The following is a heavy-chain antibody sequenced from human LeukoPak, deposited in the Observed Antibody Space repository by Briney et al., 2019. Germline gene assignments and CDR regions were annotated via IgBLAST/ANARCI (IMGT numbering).Heavy chain of an antibody. J-gene: IGHJ3*02. Sequence: PGGSLRLSCAASGFTFSSYAMSWVRQAPGRGLDWVSAISGSGGSTYYADSVKGRFTISRDNSKNTLYLQMNSLRAEDTAVYYCAKIVVVPAAIYWDAFDIWGQGTMVTVSS. CDR3: AKIVVVPAAIYWDAFDI. CDR1: GFTFSSYA. V-gene: IGHV3-23*01. CDR2: ISGSGGST. D-gene: IGHD2-2*01.